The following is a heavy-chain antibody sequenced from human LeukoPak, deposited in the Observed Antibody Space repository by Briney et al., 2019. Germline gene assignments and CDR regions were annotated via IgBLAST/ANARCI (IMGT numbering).Heavy chain of an antibody. Sequence: SETLSLTCTVSGGSLSSGSYYWSWIRQPAGKGLEWIGRIYTSGSTNYNPSLKSRVIISVDTSKNQFSLKLSSVTAADTAVYYCAREALVVVPAATYNWFDPWGQGTLVTVSS. CDR1: GGSLSSGSYY. D-gene: IGHD2-2*01. CDR3: AREALVVVPAATYNWFDP. J-gene: IGHJ5*02. CDR2: IYTSGST. V-gene: IGHV4-61*02.